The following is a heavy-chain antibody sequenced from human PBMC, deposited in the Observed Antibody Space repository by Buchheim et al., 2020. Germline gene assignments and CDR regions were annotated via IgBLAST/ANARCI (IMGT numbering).Heavy chain of an antibody. V-gene: IGHV3-74*01. CDR2: INPDGSDT. CDR1: GFTFSSDW. Sequence: EARLVESGGGLGQPGGSLRLSCAASGFTFSSDWMHWVRQAPGKGLVWVSRINPDGSDTTYADSVKGRFTISRDNGRNTRYLQMNSLRGEDTAIYYCTRSANFFRGMDVWGQGTT. D-gene: IGHD2-15*01. CDR3: TRSANFFRGMDV. J-gene: IGHJ6*02.